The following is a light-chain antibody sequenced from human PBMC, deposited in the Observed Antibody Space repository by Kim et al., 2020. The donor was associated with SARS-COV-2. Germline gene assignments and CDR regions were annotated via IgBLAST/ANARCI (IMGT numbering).Light chain of an antibody. CDR3: QQYSGWPPALT. Sequence: ELVMTQSPATLSVSPGERATLSCWATQSVSSNLAWYQQKPGQAPRLLMYGASIRATGIPARFSGSGSGTEFTLTISSLQSEDFAVYYCQQYSGWPPALTFGGGTKVEIK. CDR1: QSVSSN. J-gene: IGKJ4*01. V-gene: IGKV3D-15*01. CDR2: GAS.